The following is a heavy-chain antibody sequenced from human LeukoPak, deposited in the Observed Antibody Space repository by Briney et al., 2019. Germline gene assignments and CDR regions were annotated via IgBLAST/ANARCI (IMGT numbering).Heavy chain of an antibody. V-gene: IGHV1-2*02. CDR2: INPNSGGT. Sequence: ASVKVSCKASGYTFTGYYMHWVRQAPGQGLEWMGWINPNSGGTYYAQKFQGRVTMTSDASISTAYMELSRLRSDNTAVYYCARDLYGGTSATFDYWGQGTLVTVSS. D-gene: IGHD4-23*01. CDR3: ARDLYGGTSATFDY. J-gene: IGHJ4*02. CDR1: GYTFTGYY.